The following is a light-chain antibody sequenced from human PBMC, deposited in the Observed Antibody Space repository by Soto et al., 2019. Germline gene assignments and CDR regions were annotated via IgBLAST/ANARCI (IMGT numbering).Light chain of an antibody. V-gene: IGKV1-5*01. Sequence: GDRVTITCRASQSISYWLXXYXQKXGXXXNXXXYDASNLESGVPSRFSGSGFGTEFTLTISSLQPDDFATYYCQQYNSYSWTFGQGNKVDIK. J-gene: IGKJ1*01. CDR1: QSISYW. CDR3: QQYNSYSWT. CDR2: DAS.